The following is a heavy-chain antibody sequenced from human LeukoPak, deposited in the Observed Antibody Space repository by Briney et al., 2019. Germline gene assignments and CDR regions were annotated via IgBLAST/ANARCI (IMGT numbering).Heavy chain of an antibody. D-gene: IGHD6-13*01. V-gene: IGHV4-59*08. CDR3: ARHFWSLAGTGYFYYYYYMDV. CDR1: GGSISGYY. J-gene: IGHJ6*03. CDR2: IYYSGST. Sequence: SETLSLTCTVSGGSISGYYWSWIRQPPGKGLEWIGYIYYSGSTNYNPSLKSRVTISVDTSKNQFSLKLSSVTAADTAVYYCARHFWSLAGTGYFYYYYYMDVWDKGTTVTVSS.